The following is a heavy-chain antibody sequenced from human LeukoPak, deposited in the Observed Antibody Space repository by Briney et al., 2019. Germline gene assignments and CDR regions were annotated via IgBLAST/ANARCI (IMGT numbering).Heavy chain of an antibody. V-gene: IGHV4-34*01. Sequence: SETLSLTCAVYGGSFSGYYWSWIRQPPGKGLEWIGEINHSGSTNYNPSLKSRVTISVDTSKNQFSLKLSSVTAADTAVYYCARGGQWLVTWYFDYWGQGTLVTVS. CDR2: INHSGST. J-gene: IGHJ4*02. D-gene: IGHD6-19*01. CDR1: GGSFSGYY. CDR3: ARGGQWLVTWYFDY.